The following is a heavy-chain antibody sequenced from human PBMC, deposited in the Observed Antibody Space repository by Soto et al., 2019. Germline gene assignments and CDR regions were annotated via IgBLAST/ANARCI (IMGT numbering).Heavy chain of an antibody. CDR1: GGSISSYY. V-gene: IGHV4-59*01. D-gene: IGHD5-18*01. CDR3: ARVGYSYGLDY. CDR2: IYYSGST. J-gene: IGHJ4*02. Sequence: QVQLQESGPGLVKPSETLSLTCTVSGGSISSYYWSWIRQPPGKGLEWIGYIYYSGSTNYNPSLKSRVTISVDTDKNQFSLKLGSVAPADTAVYYCARVGYSYGLDYLGQGTLVTVSS.